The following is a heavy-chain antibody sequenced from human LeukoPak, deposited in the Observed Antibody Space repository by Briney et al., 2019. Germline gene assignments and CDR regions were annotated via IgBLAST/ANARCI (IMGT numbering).Heavy chain of an antibody. CDR2: INPSGGST. D-gene: IGHD4-23*01. CDR3: ARGDPNYGGNSVLPFDY. J-gene: IGHJ4*02. V-gene: IGHV1-46*01. CDR1: GYTFTSYY. Sequence: ASVKVSCKASGYTFTSYYMHWVRQAPGQGLEWMGIINPSGGSTSYAQKFQGRVTMTRDTSTSTVYMELSSLRSEDTAVYYCARGDPNYGGNSVLPFDYWGQGTLVTVSS.